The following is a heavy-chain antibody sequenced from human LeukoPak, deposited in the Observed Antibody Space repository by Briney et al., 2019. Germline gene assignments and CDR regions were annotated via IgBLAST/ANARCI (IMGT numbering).Heavy chain of an antibody. CDR3: RKETGRPAKSITDEDNAFDI. CDR2: ISWSSGII. D-gene: IGHD5-12*01. V-gene: IGHV3-9*01. CDR1: RFIFDDHG. Sequence: GGSLRLSCAASRFIFDDHGMHWVRQAPGKGLEWVSGISWSSGIIGYADSVKGRFTISRDNAKNSLYLQMESLRAEDTAVYYCRKETGRPAKSITDEDNAFDIWGQGTMVTVSS. J-gene: IGHJ3*02.